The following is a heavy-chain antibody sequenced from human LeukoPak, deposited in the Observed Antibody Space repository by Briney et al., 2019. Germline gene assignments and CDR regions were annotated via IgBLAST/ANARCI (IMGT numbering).Heavy chain of an antibody. CDR3: AGGGRDYGGYGGPYGSYYFDY. J-gene: IGHJ4*02. V-gene: IGHV4-30-2*01. Sequence: PSQTLSLTCAVSGGSISSGGYSWSWIRQPPGKGLEWIGYIYHSGSTYYNPSLKSRVTISVDRSKNQFSLKLSSVTAADTAVYYCAGGGRDYGGYGGPYGSYYFDYWGQGTLVTVSS. CDR2: IYHSGST. D-gene: IGHD4-17*01. CDR1: GGSISSGGYS.